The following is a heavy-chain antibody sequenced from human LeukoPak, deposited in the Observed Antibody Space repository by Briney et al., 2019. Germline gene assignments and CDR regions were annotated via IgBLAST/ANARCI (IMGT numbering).Heavy chain of an antibody. J-gene: IGHJ4*02. V-gene: IGHV3-53*01. CDR3: ARDGSSWEFDY. Sequence: PGGSLRLSCAASGFTVGSNYMSWVRQAPGKGLEWVSVIYSGGSTYYADSVKGRFTISRDNSKNTLYLQMNSLRAEDTAVYYCARDGSSWEFDYWGQGTLVTVSS. CDR2: IYSGGST. D-gene: IGHD6-13*01. CDR1: GFTVGSNY.